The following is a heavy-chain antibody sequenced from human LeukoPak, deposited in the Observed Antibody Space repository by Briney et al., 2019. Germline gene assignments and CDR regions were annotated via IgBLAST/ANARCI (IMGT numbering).Heavy chain of an antibody. CDR3: ARHDSFIPY. CDR1: GFNFNDYA. Sequence: GGSLRLSCAAPGFNFNDYAMSWVRQAAGKGLEWVSGISDTGRRTFYADSVKGRFTISRDDSKKTVYLQMNTLRAEDTAIYFCARHDSFIPYCGQGTLVTVSS. D-gene: IGHD3-16*02. J-gene: IGHJ4*02. V-gene: IGHV3-23*01. CDR2: ISDTGRRT.